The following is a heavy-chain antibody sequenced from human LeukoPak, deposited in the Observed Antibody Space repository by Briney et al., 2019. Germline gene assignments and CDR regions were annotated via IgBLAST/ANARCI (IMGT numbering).Heavy chain of an antibody. V-gene: IGHV3-11*04. J-gene: IGHJ5*02. D-gene: IGHD1-26*01. Sequence: GGSLRLSCVGSGFTFSDYCMSWIRQAPGKELEWVSYMCRSVSSIYHADSVKGRFTISRDNAKRSLYLQMNVLRVEDTAVYYCATLNWDDGEVSGFDHWGQGIMVTVSS. CDR3: ATLNWDDGEVSGFDH. CDR1: GFTFSDYC. CDR2: MCRSVSSI.